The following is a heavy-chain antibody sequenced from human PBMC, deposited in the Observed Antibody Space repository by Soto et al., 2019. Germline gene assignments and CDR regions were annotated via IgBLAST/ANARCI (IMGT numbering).Heavy chain of an antibody. CDR2: IYYSGST. D-gene: IGHD5-18*01. CDR1: GGSISSSSYY. Sequence: SETLSLTCTVSGGSISSSSYYWGWIRQPPGKGLEWIGSIYYSGSTYYNPSLKSRVTISVDTSKNQFSLKLSSVTAADTAVYYCASQWKNVDTAMVYFDYWGQGTMVTVYS. V-gene: IGHV4-39*01. J-gene: IGHJ4*02. CDR3: ASQWKNVDTAMVYFDY.